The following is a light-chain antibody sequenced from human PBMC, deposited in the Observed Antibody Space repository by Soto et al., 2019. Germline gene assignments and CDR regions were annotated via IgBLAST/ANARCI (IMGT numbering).Light chain of an antibody. J-gene: IGKJ1*01. Sequence: EIVMTQSPATLSVSPGERATLSFRASQSVSSTLAWYQQKPGQAPRLLIYGASTRATDIPARFSGSGSGTDFTLTITRLEPEDFAVYYCQQYGSSPRTFGQGTKVDIK. CDR1: QSVSST. CDR2: GAS. V-gene: IGKV3-15*01. CDR3: QQYGSSPRT.